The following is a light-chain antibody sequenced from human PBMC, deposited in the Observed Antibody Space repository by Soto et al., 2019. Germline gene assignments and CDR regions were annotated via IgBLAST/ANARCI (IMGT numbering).Light chain of an antibody. V-gene: IGKV3-11*01. Sequence: EIVFTQYPATLSLSPGERATLSCRASQSVSGYLAWFQQKPGQAPRLLIYDASKRATGIPARFSGSGFGTDYTLTISSLEPEDFAVYYCQQRSKWRTFGPGTQVDIK. J-gene: IGKJ1*01. CDR3: QQRSKWRT. CDR2: DAS. CDR1: QSVSGY.